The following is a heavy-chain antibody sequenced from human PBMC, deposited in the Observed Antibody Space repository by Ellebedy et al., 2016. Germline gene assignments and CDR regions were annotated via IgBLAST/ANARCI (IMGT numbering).Heavy chain of an antibody. Sequence: ASVKVSXXASGYTFTSYYMHWVRQAPGQGLEWMGIINPSGGSTSYAQKFQGRVTMTRDTSTSTVYMELSSLRSEDTAVYYCARAQYSGYGTYYYYYGMDVWGQGTTVTVSS. D-gene: IGHD5-12*01. CDR1: GYTFTSYY. CDR2: INPSGGST. CDR3: ARAQYSGYGTYYYYYGMDV. V-gene: IGHV1-46*01. J-gene: IGHJ6*02.